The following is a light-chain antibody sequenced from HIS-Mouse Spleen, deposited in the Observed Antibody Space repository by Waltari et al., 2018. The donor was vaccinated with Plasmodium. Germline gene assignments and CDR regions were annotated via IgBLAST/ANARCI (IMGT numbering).Light chain of an antibody. J-gene: IGKJ3*01. CDR1: QSGSSN. CDR3: QQYNNWSFT. V-gene: IGKV3-15*01. Sequence: EIVMTQSPATLSVSPGERATLSCRASQSGSSNLAWYQQKPGQAPRLLIYGASTRATGMPVRFSGSGSGTEFTLTISSLQSEDFAVYYCQQYNNWSFTFGPGTKVDIK. CDR2: GAS.